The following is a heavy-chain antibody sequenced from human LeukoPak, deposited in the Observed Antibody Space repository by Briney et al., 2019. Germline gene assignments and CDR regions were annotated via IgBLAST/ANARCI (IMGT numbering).Heavy chain of an antibody. CDR2: IWYDASNK. J-gene: IGHJ4*02. D-gene: IGHD3-22*01. CDR3: AKDKSYSSGYSDY. V-gene: IGHV3-33*06. Sequence: PGRSLRLSCAASGFTFISYGMHWIRQAPGKGLEWVAVIWYDASNKYYADSVKGRFTISRDNSKNTLYLQMNSLRAEDTAVYYCAKDKSYSSGYSDYWGQGTLVTVSS. CDR1: GFTFISYG.